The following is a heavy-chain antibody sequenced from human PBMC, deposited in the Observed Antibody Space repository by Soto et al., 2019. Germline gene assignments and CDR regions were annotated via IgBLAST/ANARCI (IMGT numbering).Heavy chain of an antibody. CDR2: ISTYNGNT. V-gene: IGHV1-18*01. J-gene: IGHJ6*02. D-gene: IGHD6-13*01. CDR3: ARDGVSSAAAALYYYYALDV. Sequence: ASVKVSCKASGYTFTSYGISWVRPAPGQGLEWMGWISTYNGNTNYAQKLQGRVTMTTDTSTSTAYMELRSLRSDDTAVYYCARDGVSSAAAALYYYYALDVWGQGIMVTVSS. CDR1: GYTFTSYG.